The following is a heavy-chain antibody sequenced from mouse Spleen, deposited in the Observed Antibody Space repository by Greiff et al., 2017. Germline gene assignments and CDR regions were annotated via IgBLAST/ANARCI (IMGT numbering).Heavy chain of an antibody. V-gene: IGHV1-26*01. CDR1: GYTFTDYY. CDR3: ARTIPITTVVAPDY. D-gene: IGHD1-1*01. Sequence: VQLQQSGPELVKPGASVKISCKASGYTFTDYYMNWVKQSHGKSLEWIGDINPNNGGTSYNQKFKGKATLTVDKSSSTASMELRSLTSEDSAVYYCARTIPITTVVAPDYWGQGTTLTVSS. J-gene: IGHJ2*01. CDR2: INPNNGGT.